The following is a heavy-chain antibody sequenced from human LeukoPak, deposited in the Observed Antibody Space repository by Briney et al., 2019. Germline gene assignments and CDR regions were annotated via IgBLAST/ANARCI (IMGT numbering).Heavy chain of an antibody. CDR1: GGTFSSYA. CDR3: ARGGYAFLYHFDY. D-gene: IGHD5-12*01. Sequence: ASVKVSCKASGGTFSSYAISWVRQATGQGLEWMGGIIPIFGTANYAQKFQGRVTITADESTSTAYMELSSLRSEDTAVYYCARGGYAFLYHFDYWGQGTLVTVSS. J-gene: IGHJ4*02. CDR2: IIPIFGTA. V-gene: IGHV1-69*13.